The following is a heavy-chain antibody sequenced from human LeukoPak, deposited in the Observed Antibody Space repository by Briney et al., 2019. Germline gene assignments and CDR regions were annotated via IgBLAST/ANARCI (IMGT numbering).Heavy chain of an antibody. CDR3: ARDGSYGSGSYYPPYYMDV. V-gene: IGHV3-30*02. CDR2: IRYDGSNK. Sequence: GGSLRLSCAASGFTFSSYGMHWVRQAPGKGLEWVAFIRYDGSNKYYADSVKGRFTISRDNAKNSLYLQMNSLRAEDTAVYYCARDGSYGSGSYYPPYYMDVWGKGTTVTVSS. CDR1: GFTFSSYG. D-gene: IGHD3-10*01. J-gene: IGHJ6*03.